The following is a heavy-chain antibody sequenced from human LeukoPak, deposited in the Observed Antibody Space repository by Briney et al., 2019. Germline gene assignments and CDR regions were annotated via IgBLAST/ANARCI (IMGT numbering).Heavy chain of an antibody. J-gene: IGHJ4*02. CDR2: ISGSGGST. V-gene: IGHV3-23*01. Sequence: PGRSLRLSCAASGFTFSNYAMSWVRQVQGKGLEWVSTISGSGGSTYYADSLKGRFSISRDNSKNTLFLQMKSLRAEDTAVYYCAKERGYTSGLGTLDYWGQGTLVTVST. CDR1: GFTFSNYA. D-gene: IGHD6-19*01. CDR3: AKERGYTSGLGTLDY.